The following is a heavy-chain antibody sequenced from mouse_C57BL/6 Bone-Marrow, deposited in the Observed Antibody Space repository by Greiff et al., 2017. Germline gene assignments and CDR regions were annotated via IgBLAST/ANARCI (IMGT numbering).Heavy chain of an antibody. Sequence: QVQLQQPGAELVKPGASVKLSCKASGYTFTSYWMHWVKQRPGQGLEWIGMIHPNSGSTNYNEKFKSKATLTVDKSSSTAYMQLSSLTSEDSAVYYCARGDYDYVVFAYWGQGTLVTVSA. CDR3: ARGDYDYVVFAY. D-gene: IGHD2-4*01. CDR1: GYTFTSYW. CDR2: IHPNSGST. V-gene: IGHV1-64*01. J-gene: IGHJ3*01.